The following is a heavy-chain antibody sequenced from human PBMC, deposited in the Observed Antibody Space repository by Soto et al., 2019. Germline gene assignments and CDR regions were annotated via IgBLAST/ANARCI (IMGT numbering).Heavy chain of an antibody. Sequence: GRSLRLSCAASGFTFSSYWMHWVRQAPGKGLVWVSRINSDGSSTSYADSVKGRFTISRDNAKNTLYLQMNSLRAEDTAVYYCARALPTYYYDSSLVPDYFDYWGQGTLVTVSS. CDR1: GFTFSSYW. J-gene: IGHJ4*02. V-gene: IGHV3-74*01. CDR2: INSDGSST. CDR3: ARALPTYYYDSSLVPDYFDY. D-gene: IGHD3-22*01.